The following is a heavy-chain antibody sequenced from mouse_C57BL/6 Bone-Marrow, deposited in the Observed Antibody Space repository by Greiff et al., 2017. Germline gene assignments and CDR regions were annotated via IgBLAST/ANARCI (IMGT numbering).Heavy chain of an antibody. D-gene: IGHD1-1*01. J-gene: IGHJ1*03. CDR2: ISRGSSTI. Sequence: EVKLVESGGGLVKPGGSLKLSCAASGFTFSDYGMHWVRQAPGKGLEWVAYISRGSSTIYYADTVKGRFTISRDNAKNTLFLQTTSLRSEDTAMDYCARRFTVGVWGTGTTATVSS. CDR3: ARRFTVGV. V-gene: IGHV5-17*01. CDR1: GFTFSDYG.